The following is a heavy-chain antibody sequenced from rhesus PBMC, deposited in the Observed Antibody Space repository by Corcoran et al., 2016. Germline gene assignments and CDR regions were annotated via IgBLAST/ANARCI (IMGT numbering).Heavy chain of an antibody. CDR1: GFSISTTGTG. V-gene: IGHV2-95*01. D-gene: IGHD3-3*01. CDR2: IYWNDSK. Sequence: QVTLKESGPALVKPTQTLTLTCTFSGFSISTTGTGLGWIRQSPGKALEGLATIYWNDSKYYITSQKSRLTISKDTSKNQVVLTMTNMDPVDTGTYYCARVYYNIGTGAFDFWGQGLRVTVSS. CDR3: ARVYYNIGTGAFDF. J-gene: IGHJ3*01.